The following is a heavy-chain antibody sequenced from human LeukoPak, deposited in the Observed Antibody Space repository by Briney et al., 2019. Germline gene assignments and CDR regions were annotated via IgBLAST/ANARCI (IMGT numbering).Heavy chain of an antibody. CDR1: GFTFSRFG. Sequence: GGSLRLSCAASGFTFSRFGMHWVRQAPGKGLEWVTFINYDGSKEYYADSVKGQFTISRDSSKNTLYLQMNSLRAEDTAVYYCAKHKSRSWAWDYWGQGTLVTVSS. D-gene: IGHD6-13*01. V-gene: IGHV3-30*02. J-gene: IGHJ4*02. CDR3: AKHKSRSWAWDY. CDR2: INYDGSKE.